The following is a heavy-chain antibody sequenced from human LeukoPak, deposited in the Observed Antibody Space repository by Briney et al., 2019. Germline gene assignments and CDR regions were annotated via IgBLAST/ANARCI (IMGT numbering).Heavy chain of an antibody. J-gene: IGHJ5*02. Sequence: PSETLSLTCNVSGGSISSYYWSWIRQPPGKGLEWIGYMYYSGSTNYNPSLKSRVTISVDTSKNQFSLKLSSVTAADTAVYYCAALTMGATATRKNWFDPWGQGTLVTVSS. D-gene: IGHD1-14*01. V-gene: IGHV4-59*01. CDR2: MYYSGST. CDR1: GGSISSYY. CDR3: AALTMGATATRKNWFDP.